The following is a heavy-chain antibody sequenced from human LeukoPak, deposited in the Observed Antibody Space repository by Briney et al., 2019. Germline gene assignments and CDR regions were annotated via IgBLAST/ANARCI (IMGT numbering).Heavy chain of an antibody. CDR3: AEDSCSSNSCPIEY. CDR1: GFTFSSYG. J-gene: IGHJ4*02. Sequence: PGGSLRLSCAASGFTFSSYGMHWVRQAPGKGLEWVAVISYDGSNKYYADSVKGRFTISRDNSKNTLYLQMNSLRAEDTAVYYCAEDSCSSNSCPIEYWGQGTLVTVSS. V-gene: IGHV3-30*18. D-gene: IGHD2-2*01. CDR2: ISYDGSNK.